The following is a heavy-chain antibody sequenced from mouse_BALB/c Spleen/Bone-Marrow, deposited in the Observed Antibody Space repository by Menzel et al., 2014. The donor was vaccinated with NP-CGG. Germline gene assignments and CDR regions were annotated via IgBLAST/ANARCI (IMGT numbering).Heavy chain of an antibody. CDR1: GFNIKDTY. D-gene: IGHD1-1*01. CDR2: IDPANGNT. Sequence: VHVKQSGAELVKPRASVKLSCIASGFNIKDTYMHWVKQRPEQGLEWIGRIDPANGNTKYDPKFQGKATITADTSSNTAYLQLSSLTSEDTAVYYCANYYYGSSLFAYWGQGTLVTVSA. J-gene: IGHJ3*01. CDR3: ANYYYGSSLFAY. V-gene: IGHV14-3*02.